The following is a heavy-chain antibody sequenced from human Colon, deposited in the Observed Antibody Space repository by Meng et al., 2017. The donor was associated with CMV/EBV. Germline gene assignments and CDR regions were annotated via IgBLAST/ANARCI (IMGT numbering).Heavy chain of an antibody. J-gene: IGHJ5*01. D-gene: IGHD3-3*01. CDR3: ARGGFWLGYYSWFDP. CDR1: GGTFTNSA. Sequence: SVKVSCKASGGTFTNSAVSWVRQAPGQGLEWMGGIIPILYVTNSAQKFQGRVTFTAVKSTTTAYMELTSLTSDDTAVYYCARGGFWLGYYSWFDPWGQGTLVTVSS. CDR2: IIPILYVT. V-gene: IGHV1-69*10.